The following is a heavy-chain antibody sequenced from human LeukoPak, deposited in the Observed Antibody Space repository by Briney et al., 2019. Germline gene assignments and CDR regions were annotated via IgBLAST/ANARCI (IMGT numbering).Heavy chain of an antibody. CDR2: INHSGST. D-gene: IGHD6-19*01. CDR3: ARGVRIAVADPHLDY. Sequence: PSETLSLTCRVYGGSFSGYHWNWIRQPPGEGLEWIGEINHSGSTNYNPSLKSRVTISVDTSKKQFSLRLSSVTAADTAVYFCARGVRIAVADPHLDYWGQGTLVTVSS. J-gene: IGHJ4*02. CDR1: GGSFSGYH. V-gene: IGHV4-34*01.